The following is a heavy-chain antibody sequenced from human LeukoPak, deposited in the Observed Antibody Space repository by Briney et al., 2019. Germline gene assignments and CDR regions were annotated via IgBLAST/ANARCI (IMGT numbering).Heavy chain of an antibody. V-gene: IGHV4-59*01. CDR1: GGSISSYY. CDR3: ARGVSTIFGVVPLEY. CDR2: IYYSGST. J-gene: IGHJ4*02. D-gene: IGHD3-3*01. Sequence: SETLSLTCTVSGGSISSYYWSWIRQPPGKGLEWIGYIYYSGSTNYNPSLKSRVTISVDTSKNRFSLKLSSVTAADTAVYYCARGVSTIFGVVPLEYWGQGTLVTVSS.